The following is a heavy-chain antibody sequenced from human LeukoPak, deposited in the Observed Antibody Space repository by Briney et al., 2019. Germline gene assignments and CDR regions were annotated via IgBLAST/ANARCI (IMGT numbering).Heavy chain of an antibody. CDR2: IRYDGSNK. D-gene: IGHD3-10*01. J-gene: IGHJ4*02. V-gene: IGHV3-30*02. CDR3: AKDPSVGFGELVSFDY. Sequence: GGSLRLSCAASGFTFSSYGMHWVRQAPGKGLEWVAFIRYDGSNKYYADSVKGRFTISRDNSKNTLYLQMNSLRAEDTAVYYCAKDPSVGFGELVSFDYWGQGTLVTVSS. CDR1: GFTFSSYG.